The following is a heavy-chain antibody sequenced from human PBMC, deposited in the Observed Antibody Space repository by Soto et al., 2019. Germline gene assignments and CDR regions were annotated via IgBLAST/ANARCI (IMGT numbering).Heavy chain of an antibody. J-gene: IGHJ5*02. D-gene: IGHD2-21*01. Sequence: EVQLLESGGGLVQPGGSLRLSRTASEFTFSNYAMSWVRQAPGKGLEWVSAISASGAATYYVDSVKGRFTISRDNSKNTLYVQMNSLRAEDTGVYYCAGCAVLSTTSGGWCKWFDPWGQGTLVTVSS. CDR1: EFTFSNYA. CDR3: AGCAVLSTTSGGWCKWFDP. CDR2: ISASGAAT. V-gene: IGHV3-23*01.